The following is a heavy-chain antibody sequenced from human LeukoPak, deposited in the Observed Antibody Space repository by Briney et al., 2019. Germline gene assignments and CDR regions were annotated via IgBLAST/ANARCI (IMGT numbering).Heavy chain of an antibody. CDR3: ARGPDFWSGYSSDY. CDR2: IYYSGST. Sequence: PSETLSLTXTVSGGSISSYYWSWIRQPPGKGLEWIGYIYYSGSTNYNPSLKSRVTISVDTSKNQFSLKLSSVTAADTAVYYCARGPDFWSGYSSDYWGQGTLVTVSS. V-gene: IGHV4-59*01. CDR1: GGSISSYY. J-gene: IGHJ4*02. D-gene: IGHD3-3*01.